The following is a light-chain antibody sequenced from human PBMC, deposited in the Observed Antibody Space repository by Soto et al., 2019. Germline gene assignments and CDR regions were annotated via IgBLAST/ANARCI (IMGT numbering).Light chain of an antibody. CDR1: QSISSSY. CDR2: GAS. V-gene: IGKV3-20*01. CDR3: QQYDKSPPMST. Sequence: EIVLTQSPGTLSLSPGERATLSCRAGQSISSSYLAWYQLKVGQAPRLLIFGASSRATGIPDRFSGSGSGTDFTLTISRLEPEDFAVYYCQQYDKSPPMSTFGQGTKLEIK. J-gene: IGKJ2*01.